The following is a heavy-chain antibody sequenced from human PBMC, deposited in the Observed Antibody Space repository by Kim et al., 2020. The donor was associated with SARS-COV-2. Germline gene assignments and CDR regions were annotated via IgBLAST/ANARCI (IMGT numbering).Heavy chain of an antibody. CDR3: ARSGWELPTNDAFDI. CDR2: ISAYNGNT. Sequence: ASVKVSCKASGYTFTSYGISWVRQAPGQGLEWMGWISAYNGNTNYAQKLQGRVTMTTDTSTSTAYMELRSLRSDDTAVYYCARSGWELPTNDAFDIWGQGTMVTVSS. J-gene: IGHJ3*02. CDR1: GYTFTSYG. V-gene: IGHV1-18*04. D-gene: IGHD1-26*01.